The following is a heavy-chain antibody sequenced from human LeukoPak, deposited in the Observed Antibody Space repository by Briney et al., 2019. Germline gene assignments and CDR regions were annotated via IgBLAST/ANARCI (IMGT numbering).Heavy chain of an antibody. V-gene: IGHV3-73*01. CDR1: GFTFSGSA. J-gene: IGHJ5*02. Sequence: GGSLRLSCVASGFTFSGSAVHWVRQSSGKGLEWVGHIDKKDNLYATAYAESVKGRFTISRDDSKDTAFLHMDSLKTEDTAPYYCTRDRGTYNWFDPWGQGTLVTVSS. D-gene: IGHD2-15*01. CDR2: IDKKDNLYAT. CDR3: TRDRGTYNWFDP.